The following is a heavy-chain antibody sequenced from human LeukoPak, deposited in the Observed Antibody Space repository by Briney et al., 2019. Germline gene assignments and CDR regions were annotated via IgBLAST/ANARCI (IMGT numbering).Heavy chain of an antibody. D-gene: IGHD1-14*01. J-gene: IGHJ4*02. CDR3: ARASGDGNFDY. CDR2: INPNSGGT. Sequence: ASVKVSCKASGYTFTSHYMHWVRQAPGQGLELMGWINPNSGGTNYAQKFQGRVTMTRDTSISTAYMELSRLRSDDTAVYFCARASGDGNFDYWGRGTLVTVSS. CDR1: GYTFTSHY. V-gene: IGHV1-2*02.